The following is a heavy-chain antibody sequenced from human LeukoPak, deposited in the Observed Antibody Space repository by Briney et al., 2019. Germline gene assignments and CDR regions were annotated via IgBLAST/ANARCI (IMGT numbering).Heavy chain of an antibody. J-gene: IGHJ4*02. Sequence: TGGSLRLSCAASGFTFSSYAMSWVRQAPGKGLEWVSAISGSGGSTYYADSVKGRFTISRDNSKNTLYLQMNSLRAEDTAVYYCAKDRGYYYASFDYWGQGTLVTVSS. CDR1: GFTFSSYA. D-gene: IGHD3-10*01. CDR3: AKDRGYYYASFDY. V-gene: IGHV3-23*01. CDR2: ISGSGGST.